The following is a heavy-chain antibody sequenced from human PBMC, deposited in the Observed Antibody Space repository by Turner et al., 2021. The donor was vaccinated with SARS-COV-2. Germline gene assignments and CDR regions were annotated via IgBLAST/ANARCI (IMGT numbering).Heavy chain of an antibody. V-gene: IGHV4-39*01. CDR2: IYYSGST. Sequence: LTLQESGPGLVKPAATLSLACTVSGGPISSSNYYWGWIRQPPGKGLEWIGSIYYSGSTYDNPSLKSRVTISVDTSKNQFSLKLSSVTAADTAVYYCARLLNPGSYYYYYYGMDVWGQGTKVTVSS. CDR3: ARLLNPGSYYYYYYGMDV. CDR1: GGPISSSNYY. D-gene: IGHD3-10*01. J-gene: IGHJ6*02.